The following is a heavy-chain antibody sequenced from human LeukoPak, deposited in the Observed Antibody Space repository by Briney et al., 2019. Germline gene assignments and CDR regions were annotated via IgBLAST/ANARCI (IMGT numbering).Heavy chain of an antibody. CDR1: GYTLTELS. V-gene: IGHV1-24*01. CDR2: FDPEDGET. CDR3: ATGPSMVRGFSFEHDY. Sequence: ASVKVSCKVSGYTLTELSMHWVRQAPGKGLEWMGGFDPEDGETIYAQKFQGRVTMTEDTSIDTAYMELSSLRSEDTAVYYCATGPSMVRGFSFEHDYWGQGTLVTVSS. D-gene: IGHD3-10*01. J-gene: IGHJ4*02.